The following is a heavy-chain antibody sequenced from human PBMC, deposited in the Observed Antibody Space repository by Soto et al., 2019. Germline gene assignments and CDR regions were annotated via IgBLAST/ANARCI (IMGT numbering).Heavy chain of an antibody. Sequence: QVQLVQSGAEVKKPGASVKVSCKASGYTFTNYWMHWVRQAPGQGLDWMAIINPSGGTRRYAEKFQGRLTMTRDTSTSTVYMELSSLRSEDTAVYYCASTDVAPFDYWGQGTLVTVSS. CDR1: GYTFTNYW. V-gene: IGHV1-46*01. CDR3: ASTDVAPFDY. D-gene: IGHD3-10*02. CDR2: INPSGGTR. J-gene: IGHJ4*02.